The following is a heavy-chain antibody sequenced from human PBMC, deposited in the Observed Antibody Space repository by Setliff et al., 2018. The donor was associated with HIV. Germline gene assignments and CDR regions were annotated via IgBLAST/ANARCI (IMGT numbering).Heavy chain of an antibody. V-gene: IGHV3-23*01. D-gene: IGHD6-13*01. CDR2: IRGRGSST. CDR3: AKVRPRQLVSAKPPYFFDY. CDR1: GFTFSTYA. Sequence: GSLRLSCAASGFTFSTYAMGWVRQAPGKGLEWVSSIRGRGSSTYYIDSVKGRFTISRDNSRNTLYLQMNGLRAEDTALYYCAKVRPRQLVSAKPPYFFDYWGQGTLVTVSS. J-gene: IGHJ4*02.